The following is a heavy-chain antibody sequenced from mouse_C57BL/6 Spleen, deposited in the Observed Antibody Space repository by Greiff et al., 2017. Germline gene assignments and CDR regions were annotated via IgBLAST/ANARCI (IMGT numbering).Heavy chain of an antibody. CDR1: GFNIKDYY. Sequence: EVQLQQSGAELVKPGASVKLSCTASGFNIKDYYMHWVKQRTEQGLEWIGRIDPEDGETKYAPKFQGKATITADTSSNTAYLQLSSLTSEDTAVXYGAIYYGSGYGWYFDVWGTGTTVTGSS. CDR2: IDPEDGET. D-gene: IGHD1-1*01. CDR3: AIYYGSGYGWYFDV. J-gene: IGHJ1*03. V-gene: IGHV14-2*01.